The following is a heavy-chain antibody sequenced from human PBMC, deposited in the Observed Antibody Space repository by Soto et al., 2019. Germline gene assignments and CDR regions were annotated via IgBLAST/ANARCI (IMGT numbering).Heavy chain of an antibody. D-gene: IGHD2-15*01. CDR1: GYTFTDYA. Sequence: ASVKVSCKASGYTFTDYAMHWLRQAPGQRLEWMGWVKGGNGDTYYSHKFRDRVAFTRDTAASTAYMELGSLTSEDTATYCCSRHYCSSSSCYSYDAFDVWGPGTVVTVS. CDR3: SRHYCSSSSCYSYDAFDV. J-gene: IGHJ3*01. CDR2: VKGGNGDT. V-gene: IGHV1-3*01.